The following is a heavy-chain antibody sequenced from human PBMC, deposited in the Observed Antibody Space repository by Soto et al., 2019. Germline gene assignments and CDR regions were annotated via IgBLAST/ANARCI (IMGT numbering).Heavy chain of an antibody. Sequence: QVQLQESGPGLVKPSQTLSLTCTVSGGSISSGGYYWSWIRQHPGKGLECIGYIYYSGSTYYNPSLQRQVTISVDTSKHQFALKLCSVTAADTAVYYCARAEGGGFDYWGQGTLVTVSS. CDR1: GGSISSGGYY. J-gene: IGHJ4*02. D-gene: IGHD3-16*01. V-gene: IGHV4-31*01. CDR3: ARAEGGGFDY. CDR2: IYYSGST.